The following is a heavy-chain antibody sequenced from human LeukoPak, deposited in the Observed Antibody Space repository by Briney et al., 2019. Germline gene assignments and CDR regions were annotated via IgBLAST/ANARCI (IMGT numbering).Heavy chain of an antibody. V-gene: IGHV3-21*01. D-gene: IGHD3-22*01. CDR2: ISSSSSYI. J-gene: IGHJ4*02. CDR1: GFTFSSYS. Sequence: PGGSLRLSCAASGFTFSSYSMNWVRQAPGKGLEWVSSISSSSSYIYYADSVKGRFTISRDNAKNSLSLQMNSLRAEDTAVYYCARRAGDYSHPYDYWGQGILVTVSS. CDR3: ARRAGDYSHPYDY.